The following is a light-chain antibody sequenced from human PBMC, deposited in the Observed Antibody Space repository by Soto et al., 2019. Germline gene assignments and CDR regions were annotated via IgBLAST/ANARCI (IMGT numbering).Light chain of an antibody. Sequence: EIVLTQSPATLSLSPGERATLSCRASQNVRSYLAWYQQKPGQAPRLLIHDASSRATGIPDRFSGSGSGTDFTLIISSLEPEDSAVYYCQQRTNWPTSTFGHGTRLEIK. J-gene: IGKJ5*01. CDR1: QNVRSY. CDR2: DAS. CDR3: QQRTNWPTST. V-gene: IGKV3-11*01.